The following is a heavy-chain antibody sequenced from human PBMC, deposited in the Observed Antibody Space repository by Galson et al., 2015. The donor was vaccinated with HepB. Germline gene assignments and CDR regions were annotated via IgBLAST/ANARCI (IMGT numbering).Heavy chain of an antibody. CDR1: GFTFSSYG. CDR3: ARESLPQRPSGYEP. V-gene: IGHV3-48*01. CDR2: ISSSSSTI. J-gene: IGHJ5*02. Sequence: SLRLSCAASGFTFSSYGMNWVRQAPGKGLEWVSYISSSSSTIYYADSVKGRFTISRDNAKNSLYLQMNSLRGEDTAVYYCARESLPQRPSGYEPWGQGTLVTVSS. D-gene: IGHD5-12*01.